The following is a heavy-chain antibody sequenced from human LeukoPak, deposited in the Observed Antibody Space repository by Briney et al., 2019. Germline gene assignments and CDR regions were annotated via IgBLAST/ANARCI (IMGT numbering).Heavy chain of an antibody. CDR1: GGSISSHY. Sequence: SETLLTCSVSGGSISSHYWSWIRQPPGKGLEWIGYIYYSGSTKYNPSLKSRVTISVDTSKNQLSLKLSSVTAADTAVYYCARGGTTVTPGLLWFDPWGQGTLVTASS. D-gene: IGHD4-17*01. CDR2: IYYSGST. J-gene: IGHJ5*02. V-gene: IGHV4-59*11. CDR3: ARGGTTVTPGLLWFDP.